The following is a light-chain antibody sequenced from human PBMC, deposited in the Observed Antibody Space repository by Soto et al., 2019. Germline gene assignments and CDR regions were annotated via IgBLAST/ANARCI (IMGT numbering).Light chain of an antibody. CDR3: CSYAGSSNVV. V-gene: IGLV2-23*01. J-gene: IGLJ2*01. Sequence: QSALTQPASVSGSPGQSITISCTGTSSDVGSYNLVSWYQQHPGKAPKLMIYEGSKRPSGVSNRFSGSKSGNTDSLTISGLQAEDDDDYYCCSYAGSSNVVFGGGTKLTVL. CDR1: SSDVGSYNL. CDR2: EGS.